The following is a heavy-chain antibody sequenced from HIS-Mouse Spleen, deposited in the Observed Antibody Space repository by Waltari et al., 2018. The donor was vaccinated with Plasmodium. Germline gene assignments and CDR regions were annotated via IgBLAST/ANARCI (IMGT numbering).Heavy chain of an antibody. CDR3: AKEGYSSGVFFFDY. Sequence: QRLSCAASGFTFSSYGMHWVRQAPGKGLEWVAVISYDGSNKYYADSVKGRFTISRDNSKNTLYLQMNSLRAEDTAVYYCAKEGYSSGVFFFDYWGQGTLVTVSS. CDR2: ISYDGSNK. V-gene: IGHV3-30*18. CDR1: GFTFSSYG. J-gene: IGHJ4*02. D-gene: IGHD6-19*01.